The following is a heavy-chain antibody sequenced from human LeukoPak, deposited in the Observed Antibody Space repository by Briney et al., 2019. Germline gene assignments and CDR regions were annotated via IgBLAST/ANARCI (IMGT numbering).Heavy chain of an antibody. CDR3: AREWSIAARPNAFDI. J-gene: IGHJ3*02. D-gene: IGHD6-6*01. CDR2: IYYSGST. Sequence: SETLSLTCTVSGGSISSSSYYWGWIRQPPGKGLEWIGSIYYSGSTYYNPSLKSRVTISVDTSKNQFSLKLSSVTAADTAVYYCAREWSIAARPNAFDIWGQGTMVTVSS. CDR1: GGSISSSSYY. V-gene: IGHV4-39*07.